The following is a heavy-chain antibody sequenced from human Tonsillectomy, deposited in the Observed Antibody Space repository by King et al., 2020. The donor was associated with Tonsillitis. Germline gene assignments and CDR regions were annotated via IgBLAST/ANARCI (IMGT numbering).Heavy chain of an antibody. V-gene: IGHV5-51*01. CDR1: GYSFTNYW. CDR2: IFPVDSDT. D-gene: IGHD5-12*01. Sequence: QLVQSGAEVKKPGESLKISCKGSGYSFTNYWIAWVRQMPGKGLEWMGIIFPVDSDTRYSPSFQGQVTFSADKSIITAYLQWSSLKASDTAMYYCARVPLIVTTIPLHDGMDVWGQGTTVTVSS. J-gene: IGHJ6*02. CDR3: ARVPLIVTTIPLHDGMDV.